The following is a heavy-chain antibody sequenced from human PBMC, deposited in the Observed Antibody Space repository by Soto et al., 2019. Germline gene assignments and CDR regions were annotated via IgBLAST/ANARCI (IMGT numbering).Heavy chain of an antibody. J-gene: IGHJ5*02. CDR2: ISSSSSTI. V-gene: IGHV3-48*01. Sequence: PGGSLRLSCSASGFTFSSYSMNWVRQAPGKGLEWVSYISSSSSTIYYADSVKGRFTISRDNAKNSLYLQMNSLRAEDTAVYYCARPGPIMTTVANWFDPWGQGTLVTVSS. D-gene: IGHD4-17*01. CDR1: GFTFSSYS. CDR3: ARPGPIMTTVANWFDP.